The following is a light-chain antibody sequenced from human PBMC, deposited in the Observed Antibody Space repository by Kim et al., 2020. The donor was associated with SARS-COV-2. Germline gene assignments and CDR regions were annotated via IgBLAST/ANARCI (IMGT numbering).Light chain of an antibody. CDR2: EDD. V-gene: IGLV6-57*02. Sequence: KTVTISCTSSSGSIATNYVQWYQQRPGSAPTTVIYEDDQSPSGVPDRFSGSIDRSANSASLTISGLKTEDEADYYCQSYDGSNHVVFGGGTQLTVL. J-gene: IGLJ2*01. CDR3: QSYDGSNHVV. CDR1: SGSIATNY.